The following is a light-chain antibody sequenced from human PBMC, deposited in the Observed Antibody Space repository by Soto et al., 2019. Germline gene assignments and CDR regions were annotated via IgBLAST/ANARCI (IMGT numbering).Light chain of an antibody. CDR2: END. Sequence: QSALTQPASVSGSPGQSITISCTGTSNDVGTYNLVSWYQQRPGKGPTLVIFENDQRPSGVSFRFSGSKSGNTASLTISGLQAEDAADYYCCSYAGSSTYVFGTGTKVTVL. J-gene: IGLJ1*01. CDR1: SNDVGTYNL. CDR3: CSYAGSSTYV. V-gene: IGLV2-23*01.